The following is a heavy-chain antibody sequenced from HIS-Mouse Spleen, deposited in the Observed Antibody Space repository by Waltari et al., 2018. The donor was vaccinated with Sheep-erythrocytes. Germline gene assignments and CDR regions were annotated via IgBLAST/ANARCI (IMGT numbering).Heavy chain of an antibody. CDR3: ARDRGGAFDI. D-gene: IGHD3-10*01. V-gene: IGHV1-2*02. CDR2: NNPNSGGT. CDR1: GYTFTGYY. J-gene: IGHJ3*02. Sequence: QVQLVQSGAEVKKPGASVKVSCKASGYTFTGYYMHWLRQAPGQGLEWMGWNNPNSGGTNYAKKFQGRVTMTRDTSISTAYMELSRLRSDDTAVYYCARDRGGAFDIWGQGTMVTVSS.